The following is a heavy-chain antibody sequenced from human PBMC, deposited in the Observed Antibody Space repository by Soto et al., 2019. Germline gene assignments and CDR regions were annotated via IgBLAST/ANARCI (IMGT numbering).Heavy chain of an antibody. CDR2: SYHSGST. J-gene: IGHJ4*02. D-gene: IGHD1-26*01. CDR1: GGSISSSSYY. V-gene: IGHV4-39*01. CDR3: ARNRLGLWASGTYSFDY. Sequence: PSEILSLPCTVSGGSISSSSYYWGRIRQQPEKGLQWIGRSYHSGSTYYNPSLKSRVTISVDTSKNQFSLKLSSVTAADTAVYYCARNRLGLWASGTYSFDYWGRGTLVTVSS.